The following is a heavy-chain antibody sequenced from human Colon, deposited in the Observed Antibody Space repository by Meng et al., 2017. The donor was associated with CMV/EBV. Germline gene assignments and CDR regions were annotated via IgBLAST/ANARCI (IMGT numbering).Heavy chain of an antibody. J-gene: IGHJ6*02. CDR2: INPNSGGT. CDR1: GYTFTGYY. Sequence: GESLKISCKASGYTFTGYYMHWVRQAPGQGLEWMGWINPNSGGTNYAQKFQGRVTMTRDTSISTAYMELSRLRSDDTAVYYCATGYSSGWYSLAGMDVWGQGTTVTVSS. D-gene: IGHD6-19*01. CDR3: ATGYSSGWYSLAGMDV. V-gene: IGHV1-2*02.